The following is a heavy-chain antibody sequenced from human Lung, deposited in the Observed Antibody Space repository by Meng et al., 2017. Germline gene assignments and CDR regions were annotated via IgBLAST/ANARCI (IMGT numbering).Heavy chain of an antibody. V-gene: IGHV4-34*01. CDR2: INHSGST. CDR3: ARGPTTMAHDFDY. J-gene: IGHJ4*02. Sequence: QLQLQQWGAGLLKPSETLSLPCVVSGGSFSDYYWSWIRQPTGKGLEWIGEINHSGSTNYNPSLESRATISVDTSQNNLSLKLSSVTAADSAVYYCARGPTTMAHDFDYWGQGTLVTVSS. D-gene: IGHD4-11*01. CDR1: GGSFSDYY.